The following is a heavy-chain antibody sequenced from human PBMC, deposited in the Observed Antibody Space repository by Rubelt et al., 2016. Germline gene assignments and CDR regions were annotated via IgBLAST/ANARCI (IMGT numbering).Heavy chain of an antibody. CDR1: GYSFTSYW. V-gene: IGHV5-10-1*01. J-gene: IGHJ6*02. Sequence: VQLVQSGAEVKKPGESLKISCKGSGYSFTSYWISWVRQMPGKGLEWMGRIDPSVSYSNYSPSFQAHVTISADKSTSTAYLQWSSLQASDTAMYYCARLYQNGMDVWGQGTTVSVSS. CDR2: IDPSVSYS. D-gene: IGHD2-8*01. CDR3: ARLYQNGMDV.